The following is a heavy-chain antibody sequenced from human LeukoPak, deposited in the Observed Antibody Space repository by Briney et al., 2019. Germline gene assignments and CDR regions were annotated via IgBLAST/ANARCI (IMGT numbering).Heavy chain of an antibody. Sequence: GGSLRLSCVFSGFTFGDDWMNWVRQAPGKGLEWVAVISYDGSNKYYADSVKGRFTISRDNSKNTLYLQMNSLRTEDTAVYYCAKETAAKYSSGWTGGGPSLQYWGQGTLVTVSS. CDR3: AKETAAKYSSGWTGGGPSLQY. CDR1: GFTFGDDW. D-gene: IGHD6-19*01. CDR2: ISYDGSNK. V-gene: IGHV3-30*18. J-gene: IGHJ4*02.